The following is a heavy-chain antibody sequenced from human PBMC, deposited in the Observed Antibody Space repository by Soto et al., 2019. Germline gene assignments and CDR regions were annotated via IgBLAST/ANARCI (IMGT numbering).Heavy chain of an antibody. D-gene: IGHD3-22*01. V-gene: IGHV3-73*01. CDR2: IRSKSNSYAT. Sequence: GGSLRLSCAASGFTFSGSAMHWVRQASGKGLEWIGRIRSKSNSYATAYAASVKGRFTISRDDSKDTAYLQMNSLKTEDTAVYYCTRDPRNYYDSIGSANWFDPWGQGTLVTVSS. J-gene: IGHJ5*02. CDR3: TRDPRNYYDSIGSANWFDP. CDR1: GFTFSGSA.